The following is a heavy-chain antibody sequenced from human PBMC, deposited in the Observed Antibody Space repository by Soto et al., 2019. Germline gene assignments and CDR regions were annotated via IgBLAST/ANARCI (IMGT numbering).Heavy chain of an antibody. D-gene: IGHD2-8*01. CDR1: GFTFGDYA. CDR3: TRDEIEDIVLMVYAPPFDY. CDR2: IRSKAYGGTT. Sequence: PGGSLRLSCTASGFTFGDYAMSWFRQAPGKGLEWVGFIRSKAYGGTTEYAASVKGRFTISRDDSKSIAYLQMNSLETEDTAVYYCTRDEIEDIVLMVYAPPFDYWGQATLVTVSS. V-gene: IGHV3-49*03. J-gene: IGHJ4*02.